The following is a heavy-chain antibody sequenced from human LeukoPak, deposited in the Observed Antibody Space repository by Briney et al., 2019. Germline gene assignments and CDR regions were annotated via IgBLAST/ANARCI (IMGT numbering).Heavy chain of an antibody. D-gene: IGHD5-18*01. CDR1: GGSFSGYY. V-gene: IGHV4-34*01. J-gene: IGHJ5*02. CDR3: ARCGYSYGSGIRFWFDP. Sequence: SETLSLTCAVYGGSFSGYYWSWIRQPPGKGLEWIGEINHSGSTNYNPSLKSRVTISVDTSKNQFSLKLSSVTAADTAVYYCARCGYSYGSGIRFWFDPWGQGTLVTVSS. CDR2: INHSGST.